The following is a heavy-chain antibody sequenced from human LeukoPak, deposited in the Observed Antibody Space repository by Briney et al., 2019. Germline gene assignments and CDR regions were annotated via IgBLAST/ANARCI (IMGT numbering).Heavy chain of an antibody. CDR2: IYPGDSDT. V-gene: IGHV5-51*01. J-gene: IGHJ3*02. Sequence: HGESLKISCKGSGYIFTSYWIGWVRQMPGKGLEWMGIIYPGDSDTRYSPSFQGQVTISADKSISTAYLQWSSLKASDTAMYYCARISRGYSYGYDAFDIWGQGTMVTVSS. CDR3: ARISRGYSYGYDAFDI. CDR1: GYIFTSYW. D-gene: IGHD5-18*01.